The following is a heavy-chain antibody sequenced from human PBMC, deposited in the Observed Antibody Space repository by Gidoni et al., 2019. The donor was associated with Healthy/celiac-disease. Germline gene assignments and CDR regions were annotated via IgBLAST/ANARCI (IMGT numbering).Heavy chain of an antibody. J-gene: IGHJ4*02. D-gene: IGHD6-19*01. Sequence: EVQLVESGGGLVKPGGSLRLSCAASGFTSSSYGMSWVRQAPGKVLAWVSAISSSSSYIDYADSVKGRFTISRDNAKNALYLQMNSLRAEDTAVYYCARDGVAPDSIAVAGTWDYWGQGTLVTVSS. CDR3: ARDGVAPDSIAVAGTWDY. V-gene: IGHV3-21*01. CDR2: ISSSSSYI. CDR1: GFTSSSYG.